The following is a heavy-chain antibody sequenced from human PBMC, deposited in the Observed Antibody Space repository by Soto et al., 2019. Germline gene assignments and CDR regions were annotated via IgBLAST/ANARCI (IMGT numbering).Heavy chain of an antibody. D-gene: IGHD5-18*01. J-gene: IGHJ4*02. CDR1: GYTFTSYD. CDR3: ASTRGYSYGLDY. CDR2: MNPNSGNT. Sequence: QVQLVQSGSEVKKPGASVKVSCKASGYTFTSYDINWVRQATEQGLEWMGWMNPNSGNTGYAQKFQGRVTMTRNTSISTAYMELSSLRSEDTAVYYCASTRGYSYGLDYWGQGTLVTVSS. V-gene: IGHV1-8*01.